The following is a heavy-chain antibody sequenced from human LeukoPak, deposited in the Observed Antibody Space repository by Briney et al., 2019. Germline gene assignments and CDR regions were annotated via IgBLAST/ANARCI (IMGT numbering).Heavy chain of an antibody. Sequence: GXXLRLSCAASGFTFSSYSMNWVRQAPGKGLEWVSSISSSSSYIYYADSVKGRFTISRDNAKNSMYLQMNSLRAEDTAIYYCAMGDDFSGDYWGQGTLVTVSS. V-gene: IGHV3-21*01. CDR2: ISSSSSYI. J-gene: IGHJ4*02. CDR3: AMGDDFSGDY. CDR1: GFTFSSYS. D-gene: IGHD3-16*01.